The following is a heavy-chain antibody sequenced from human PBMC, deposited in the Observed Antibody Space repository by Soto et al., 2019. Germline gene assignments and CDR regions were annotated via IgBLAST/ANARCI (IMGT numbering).Heavy chain of an antibody. Sequence: EVQLLESGGGLVQPGGSLRLSCAASGFTFGSYAMSWVRQAPGKGLEWVSLISGTGDSSEYANSVKGRFTISRDYSKTTVFLQMTSLRAEDTAVYFCAKDIGNYGSGSFSHWGQGTLVTVSS. J-gene: IGHJ4*02. D-gene: IGHD3-10*01. CDR1: GFTFGSYA. CDR2: ISGTGDSS. CDR3: AKDIGNYGSGSFSH. V-gene: IGHV3-23*01.